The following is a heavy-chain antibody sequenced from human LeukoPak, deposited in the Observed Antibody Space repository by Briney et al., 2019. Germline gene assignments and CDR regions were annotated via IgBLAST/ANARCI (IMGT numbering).Heavy chain of an antibody. D-gene: IGHD3-10*01. V-gene: IGHV4-34*01. CDR2: INHSGST. CDR1: GGSFSGYY. CDR3: ARVITMVRGVIIKLLDY. J-gene: IGHJ4*02. Sequence: SETLSLTCAVYGGSFSGYYWSWIRQPPGKGLEWIGEINHSGSTNYNPSLKSRVTISVDTSKNQFSLKLSSVTAADTAVYYCARVITMVRGVIIKLLDYWGQGTLVTVSS.